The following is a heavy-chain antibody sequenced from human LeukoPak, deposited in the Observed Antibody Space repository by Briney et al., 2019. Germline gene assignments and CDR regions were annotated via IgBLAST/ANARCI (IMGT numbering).Heavy chain of an antibody. Sequence: GGSLRLSCAASGFTFSSYSMNWVRQAPGKGLEWVSYISSSSSTIYYADSVKGRFTISRDNAKNSLYLQMNSLRAEDTAVYYCATTYYYDSSGYYVWGQGTLVTVSS. CDR2: ISSSSSTI. J-gene: IGHJ4*02. V-gene: IGHV3-48*04. CDR1: GFTFSSYS. CDR3: ATTYYYDSSGYYV. D-gene: IGHD3-22*01.